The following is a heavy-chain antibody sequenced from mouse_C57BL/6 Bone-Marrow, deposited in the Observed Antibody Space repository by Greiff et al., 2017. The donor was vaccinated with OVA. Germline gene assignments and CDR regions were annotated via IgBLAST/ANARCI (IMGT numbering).Heavy chain of an antibody. CDR3: ARPFAY. CDR2: ISYDGSN. J-gene: IGHJ3*01. V-gene: IGHV3-6*01. Sequence: EVHLVESGPGLVKPSQSLSLTCSVTGYSITSGYYWNWIRQFPGNKLEWMGYISYDGSNNYNPSLKNRISITRDTSKNQFFLKLNSVTTEDTATYYCARPFAYWGQGTLVTVSA. CDR1: GYSITSGYY.